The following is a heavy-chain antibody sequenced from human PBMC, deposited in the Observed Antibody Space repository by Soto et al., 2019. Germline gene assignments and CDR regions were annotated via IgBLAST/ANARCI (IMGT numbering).Heavy chain of an antibody. CDR3: TKGGRTTSYYWEY. J-gene: IGHJ4*02. V-gene: IGHV3-11*06. Sequence: QVKLMESGGGGVVPGGSLRLSCAASGFTLSYYYMTWIRQTPGKGLEWVAHIDGRSSDIKYADSVKGRFTISRDNARNSLFLQMNSVTSDDTGMYFCTKGGRTTSYYWEYWGPGALVTV. CDR1: GFTLSYYY. CDR2: IDGRSSDI. D-gene: IGHD2-2*01.